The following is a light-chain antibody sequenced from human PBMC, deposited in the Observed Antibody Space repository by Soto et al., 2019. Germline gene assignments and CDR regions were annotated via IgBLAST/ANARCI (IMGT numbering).Light chain of an antibody. V-gene: IGKV3-15*01. CDR1: QSVSSN. Sequence: EIVMTQSPATLSVSPGERATLSCRASQSVSSNLAWYQQKPGQAPRLLIHGATTRATGIPARFSGSGSGTEFTLTISSLQSEDFAVYYCQQYNNWPRTFCQGTKVDVK. CDR2: GAT. J-gene: IGKJ1*01. CDR3: QQYNNWPRT.